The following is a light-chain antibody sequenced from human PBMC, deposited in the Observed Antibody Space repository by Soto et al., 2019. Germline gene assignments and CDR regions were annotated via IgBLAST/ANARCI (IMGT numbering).Light chain of an antibody. CDR1: QTISSW. Sequence: DIQMTQSPSTLSASVGDRVTITCRASQTISSWLAWYQQKPGEAPNLLIYDASSLESGVPSRFSGSGSGTEFSLSIISLQPDDFATYYCQQYSIYPLTFGGGTKVDIK. V-gene: IGKV1-5*01. CDR2: DAS. J-gene: IGKJ4*01. CDR3: QQYSIYPLT.